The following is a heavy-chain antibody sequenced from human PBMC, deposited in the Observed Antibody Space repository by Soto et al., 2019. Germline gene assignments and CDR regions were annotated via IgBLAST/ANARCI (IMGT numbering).Heavy chain of an antibody. V-gene: IGHV1-46*01. J-gene: IGHJ4*01. CDR3: AREGQTTVMDFYFDY. D-gene: IGHD5-18*01. CDR1: AYTFTRYS. Sequence: SVKVSCKASAYTFTRYSMHWVRQAPGQGLEWMGIIDPSGGSTSYAEKFQDRVTMTRDTSTSTVYMELSSLRSEDTAVYYCAREGQTTVMDFYFDYWG. CDR2: IDPSGGST.